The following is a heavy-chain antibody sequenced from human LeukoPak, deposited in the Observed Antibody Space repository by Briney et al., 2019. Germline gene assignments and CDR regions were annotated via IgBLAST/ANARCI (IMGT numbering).Heavy chain of an antibody. CDR1: GYSFTSQD. J-gene: IGHJ6*03. V-gene: IGHV7-4-1*02. Sequence: GASVKVSCKTSGYSFTSQDMHWVRQAPGQGLEWMGWINTNTGNPTYAQGFTGRFVFSLDTSVSTAYLQISSLKAEDTAVYYCAREAGREGNIVATIYYMDVWGKGTTVTVSS. D-gene: IGHD5-12*01. CDR2: INTNTGNP. CDR3: AREAGREGNIVATIYYMDV.